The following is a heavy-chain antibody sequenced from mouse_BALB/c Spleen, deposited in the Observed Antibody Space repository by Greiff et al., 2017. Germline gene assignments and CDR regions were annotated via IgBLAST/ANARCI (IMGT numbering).Heavy chain of an antibody. CDR2: ISNGGGYT. D-gene: IGHD5-2*01. V-gene: IGHV5-12-2*01. Sequence: EVMLVESGGGLVQPGGSLKLSCAASGFTFSDYTMSWVRQTPEKRLEWVASISNGGGYTYYPDTVKGRFTISRDNAKNTLYLQMSSLKSEDTAMYYCARAGEYDYDIDYWGQGTTLTVSS. CDR1: GFTFSDYT. CDR3: ARAGEYDYDIDY. J-gene: IGHJ4*01.